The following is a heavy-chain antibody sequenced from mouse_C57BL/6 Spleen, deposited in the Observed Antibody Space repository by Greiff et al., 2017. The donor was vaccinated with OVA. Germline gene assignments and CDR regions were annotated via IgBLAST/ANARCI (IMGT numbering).Heavy chain of an antibody. CDR3: AGGHRGGYDGYYVYFDY. J-gene: IGHJ2*01. V-gene: IGHV1-39*01. D-gene: IGHD2-3*01. CDR1: GYSFTDYN. CDR2: INPNYGTT. Sequence: VQLQQSGPELVKPGASVKISCKASGYSFTDYNMNWVKQSNGKSLEWIGVINPNYGTTSYNQKFKGKATLTVDQSSSTAYMQLNSLTSEDSAVYYCAGGHRGGYDGYYVYFDYWGQGTTLTVSS.